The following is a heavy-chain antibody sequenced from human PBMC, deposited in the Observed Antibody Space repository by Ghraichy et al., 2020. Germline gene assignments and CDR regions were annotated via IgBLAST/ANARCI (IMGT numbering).Heavy chain of an antibody. CDR1: GYTLASYT. CDR2: ISAYNGNT. CDR3: ASSTYCGGYCCSASGFDF. D-gene: IGHD2-21*01. V-gene: IGHV1-18*04. Sequence: ASVKVSCKASGYTLASYTITWVRQAPGQGLEWLAWISAYNGNTDYARKFQGRVTVTTDASTTTTYMELTSLRSDDTAVYYCASSTYCGGYCCSASGFDFWGQGTLITVSS. J-gene: IGHJ4*02.